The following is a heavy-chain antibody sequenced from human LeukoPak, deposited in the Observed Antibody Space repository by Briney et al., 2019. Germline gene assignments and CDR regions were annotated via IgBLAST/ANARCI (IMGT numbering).Heavy chain of an antibody. D-gene: IGHD6-13*01. CDR2: IYHSGST. CDR3: ARGLRGYSSGWYF. J-gene: IGHJ4*02. Sequence: SETLSLTCTVSGYSISSGYYWGWIRQPPGKGLEWIGSIYHSGSTYYNPSLKSRVTISVDTSKNQFSLKLSSVTAADTAVYYCARGLRGYSSGWYFWGQGTLVTVSS. V-gene: IGHV4-38-2*02. CDR1: GYSISSGYY.